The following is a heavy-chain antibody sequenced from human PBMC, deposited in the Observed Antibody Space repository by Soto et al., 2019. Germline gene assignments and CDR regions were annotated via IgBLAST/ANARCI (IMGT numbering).Heavy chain of an antibody. Sequence: ASVKVSCKASGYTFTGYYMHWVRQAPGQGLEWMGWINPNSGGTNYAQKFQGWVTMTRDTSISTAYMELSRLRSDDTAVYYRARAGYCTNGVCLAPGRDAFDIWGQGTMVTVSS. CDR2: INPNSGGT. CDR3: ARAGYCTNGVCLAPGRDAFDI. D-gene: IGHD2-8*01. V-gene: IGHV1-2*04. CDR1: GYTFTGYY. J-gene: IGHJ3*02.